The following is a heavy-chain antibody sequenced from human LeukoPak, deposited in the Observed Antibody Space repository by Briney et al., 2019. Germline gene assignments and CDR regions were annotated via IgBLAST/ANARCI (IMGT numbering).Heavy chain of an antibody. CDR3: AKDRNVWGNGAFDI. D-gene: IGHD3-16*01. J-gene: IGHJ3*02. CDR2: ISYDGSNK. Sequence: GGSLRLSCAASGFTFSSYGMHWVRQAPGKGLEWVAVISYDGSNKYYADSAKGRFTISRDNSKNTLYLQMNSLRAEDTAVYYCAKDRNVWGNGAFDIWGQGTMVTVSS. V-gene: IGHV3-30*18. CDR1: GFTFSSYG.